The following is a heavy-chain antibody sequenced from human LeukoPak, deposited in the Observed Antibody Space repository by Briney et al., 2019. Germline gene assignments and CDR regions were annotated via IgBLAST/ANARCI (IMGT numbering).Heavy chain of an antibody. CDR3: AKEKIGGWYYFDY. J-gene: IGHJ4*02. D-gene: IGHD6-19*01. Sequence: GGSLRLSXAASGFTLNSYAMSWVRPAPGEGLEWVSGMSSTGTSTYYEASVKGRFTISRDNSKNTLYLQMNSLRAEDTAVYYCAKEKIGGWYYFDYWGQGTLVTVSS. CDR1: GFTLNSYA. CDR2: MSSTGTST. V-gene: IGHV3-23*01.